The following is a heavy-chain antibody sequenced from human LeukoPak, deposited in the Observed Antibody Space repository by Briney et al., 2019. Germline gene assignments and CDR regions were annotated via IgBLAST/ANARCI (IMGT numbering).Heavy chain of an antibody. Sequence: SETLSLTCAVYGGSFSGYYWSWIRQPPGKGLEWIGEINHSGSTYYNPSLKSRVTISVDTSKNQFSLKLSSVTAADTAVYYCARVNYYDSSGYYPLNWFDPWGQGTLVTVSS. CDR2: INHSGST. CDR3: ARVNYYDSSGYYPLNWFDP. J-gene: IGHJ5*02. V-gene: IGHV4-34*01. CDR1: GGSFSGYY. D-gene: IGHD3-22*01.